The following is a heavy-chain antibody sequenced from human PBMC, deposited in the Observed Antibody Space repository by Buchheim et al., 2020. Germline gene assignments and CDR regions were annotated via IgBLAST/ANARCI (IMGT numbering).Heavy chain of an antibody. D-gene: IGHD3-9*01. CDR3: ARDALPYDILTGYYNGWYFDL. CDR2: IYSGGST. Sequence: EVQLVESGGGLVQPGGSLRLSCAASGFTVSSNYMSWVRQAPGKGLEWVSVIYSGGSTYYADSVKGRCTIYRDNSKNTLYLQMNSLRAEDTAVYYCARDALPYDILTGYYNGWYFDLWGRGTL. J-gene: IGHJ2*01. V-gene: IGHV3-66*01. CDR1: GFTVSSNY.